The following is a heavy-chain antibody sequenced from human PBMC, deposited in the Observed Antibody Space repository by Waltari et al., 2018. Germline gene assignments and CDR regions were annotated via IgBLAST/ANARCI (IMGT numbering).Heavy chain of an antibody. CDR2: INAGNGNT. J-gene: IGHJ3*02. CDR1: GYTFTSYA. CDR3: ARVPLWSGYYQDAFDI. D-gene: IGHD3-3*01. Sequence: QVQLVQSGAEVKKPGASVKVSCKASGYTFTSYAMHWVRQAPGQRLEWMGWINAGNGNTKYSQKFQGRVTITRDTSASTAYMELSSLRSEDTAVYYCARVPLWSGYYQDAFDIWGQGTMVTVSS. V-gene: IGHV1-3*01.